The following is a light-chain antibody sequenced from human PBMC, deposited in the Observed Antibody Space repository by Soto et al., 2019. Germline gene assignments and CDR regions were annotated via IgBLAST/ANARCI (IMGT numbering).Light chain of an antibody. CDR3: QQRSNWPPV. Sequence: EIVLTQSPATLSLSPGERATLSCRASQSVSSYLAWYQQKPGQAPRLLIYDASNRATGIPARFSGSGSGTDFTLTISSLEPEDFAFYYCQQRSNWPPVFGGGTKVDIQ. J-gene: IGKJ4*01. V-gene: IGKV3-11*01. CDR2: DAS. CDR1: QSVSSY.